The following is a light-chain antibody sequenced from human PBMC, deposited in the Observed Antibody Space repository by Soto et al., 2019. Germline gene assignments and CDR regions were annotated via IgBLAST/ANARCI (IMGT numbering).Light chain of an antibody. CDR1: SSDVGNYNL. V-gene: IGLV2-23*02. J-gene: IGLJ2*01. CDR2: EVS. Sequence: QSALTQPASVSGSPGQSITISCTGTSSDVGNYNLVSWYQQHPGKAPRLMIYEVSKRPSGVSNRFSGSKSGNTASLTIFGLQAEDEADYYCCSYAGSSTVLFGGGTKVTVL. CDR3: CSYAGSSTVL.